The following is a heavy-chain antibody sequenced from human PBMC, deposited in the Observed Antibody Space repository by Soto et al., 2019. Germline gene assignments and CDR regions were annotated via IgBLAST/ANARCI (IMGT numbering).Heavy chain of an antibody. V-gene: IGHV3-30*18. CDR2: ISYDGSNK. D-gene: IGHD2-2*01. CDR1: GFTFSSYG. Sequence: QVQLVESGGGVVQPGRSLRLSCAASGFTFSSYGMHWVRQAPGKGLEWVAVISYDGSNKYYADSVKGRFTISRDNSKNTLYLQMNSLRAEDTAVYYCAKVPIPVYYYYGMDVWGQGTTVTVSS. CDR3: AKVPIPVYYYYGMDV. J-gene: IGHJ6*02.